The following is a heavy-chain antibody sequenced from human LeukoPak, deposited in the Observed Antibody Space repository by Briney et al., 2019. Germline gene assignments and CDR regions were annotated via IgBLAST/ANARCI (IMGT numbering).Heavy chain of an antibody. D-gene: IGHD2-8*01. CDR2: IYPGDSDT. CDR3: ARRYCTNGVCRYFDS. CDR1: GYSFTNYW. J-gene: IGHJ4*02. V-gene: IGHV5-51*01. Sequence: GESLKISWKGSGYSFTNYWIGWVRQMPGKGLEWMGIIYPGDSDTRYSPSFQGQVTISADKSTSTAYLQWSSLKASDTAMYYCARRYCTNGVCRYFDSWGQGTLVTVYS.